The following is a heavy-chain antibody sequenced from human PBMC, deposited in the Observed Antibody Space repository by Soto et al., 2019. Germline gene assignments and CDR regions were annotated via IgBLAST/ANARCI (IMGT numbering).Heavy chain of an antibody. CDR1: GGSISSDDFY. Sequence: QVQLQESGPGLVKPSQTLSLTCTVSGGSISSDDFYWSWIRQHPGKGLEWIGYIYYSGNTYYNPTLKSRVTXXXDXXKNQFSLKLGSVTAADTAVYYCSSLSGSLQGWFDPWGQGTLVTVSS. CDR3: SSLSGSLQGWFDP. CDR2: IYYSGNT. J-gene: IGHJ5*02. D-gene: IGHD6-13*01. V-gene: IGHV4-31*03.